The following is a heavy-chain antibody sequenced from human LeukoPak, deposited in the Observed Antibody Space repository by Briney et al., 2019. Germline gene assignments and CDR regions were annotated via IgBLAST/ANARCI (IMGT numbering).Heavy chain of an antibody. CDR1: GASISSDKW. J-gene: IGHJ4*02. V-gene: IGHV4-4*02. CDR3: ARGHKGTAAIDY. CDR2: IYHNGNT. D-gene: IGHD6-13*01. Sequence: SGTLSLTCAVSGASISSDKWWTWVRQPPGKGLEWIAEIYHNGNTNYNPSLKSRVTISVDTSKNQFSLKLSSVTAADTAVYYCARGHKGTAAIDYWGQGTLVTVSS.